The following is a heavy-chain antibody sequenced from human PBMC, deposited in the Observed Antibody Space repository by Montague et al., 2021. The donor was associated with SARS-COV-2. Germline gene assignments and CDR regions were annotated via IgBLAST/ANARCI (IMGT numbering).Heavy chain of an antibody. Sequence: SETLSLTCTFSGGPISTIVNFWGWIRQPPGKGLEWIGGISYTGSTYHNPSLKSRVTMSVDTSKNQFSLKLNSVTAADTAVYYCARSGDPGTTVTYLYWGQGTLVTVSS. V-gene: IGHV4-39*07. CDR1: GGPISTIVNF. CDR3: ARSGDPGTTVTYLY. D-gene: IGHD4-11*01. CDR2: ISYTGST. J-gene: IGHJ4*02.